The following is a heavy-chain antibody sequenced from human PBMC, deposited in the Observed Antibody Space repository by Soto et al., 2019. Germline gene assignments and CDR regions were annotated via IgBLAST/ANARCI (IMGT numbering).Heavy chain of an antibody. Sequence: QLPLVQSGPEAKKPGASVKVSCKASGYTFATSTISWLRQAPGQGREWMGWIKAYSGNTNYAQKLQGRLTMTTDTSTSTAYMVLWSLTTDDTSICDCAIADYGDDDYWGQGTLVTVSS. CDR2: IKAYSGNT. CDR1: GYTFATST. J-gene: IGHJ4*02. D-gene: IGHD4-17*01. CDR3: AIADYGDDDY. V-gene: IGHV1-18*01.